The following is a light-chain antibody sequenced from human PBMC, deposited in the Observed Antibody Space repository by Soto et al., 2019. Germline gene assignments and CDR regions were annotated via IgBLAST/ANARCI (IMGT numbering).Light chain of an antibody. CDR2: GNN. CDR1: SSNIGAGYD. J-gene: IGLJ1*01. CDR3: QSYESSLSGYV. Sequence: QSALTQPPSVSGAPGQRVTISCTGSSSNIGAGYDVHWYQQLPGTAPKLLIYGNNNRPSGVPDRFSGSKSGTSASLAITGLQAEDEADYYCQSYESSLSGYVFGTGTKVTVL. V-gene: IGLV1-40*01.